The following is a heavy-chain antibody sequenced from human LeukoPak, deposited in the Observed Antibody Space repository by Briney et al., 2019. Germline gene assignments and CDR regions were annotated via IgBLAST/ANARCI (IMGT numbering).Heavy chain of an antibody. CDR3: AREDITGSTFK. Sequence: GGSLRLSCAASGFTFSTYWMSWVRQAPGKGLVWVANIKQDGSEKYYVDSVKGRFTISRDNAKNSLYLQMNSLRAEDTAVYYCAREDITGSTFKWGQGTLVTVSS. CDR2: IKQDGSEK. J-gene: IGHJ4*02. V-gene: IGHV3-7*01. CDR1: GFTFSTYW. D-gene: IGHD1-7*01.